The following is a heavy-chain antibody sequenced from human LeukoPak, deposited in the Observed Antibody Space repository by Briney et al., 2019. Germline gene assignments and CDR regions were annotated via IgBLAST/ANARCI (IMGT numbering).Heavy chain of an antibody. CDR1: GFTFSNYK. CDR2: ITTSSGYL. D-gene: IGHD7-27*01. Sequence: AGGSLRLSCAAPGFTFSNYKMNWGRPAPGEGLEWVSSITTSSGYLYYTDSVKGRFTISRDDAQNSLFLQMNSLRAEDTAVYYCARDFTWASDYWGQGTLVTVSA. J-gene: IGHJ4*02. CDR3: ARDFTWASDY. V-gene: IGHV3-21*01.